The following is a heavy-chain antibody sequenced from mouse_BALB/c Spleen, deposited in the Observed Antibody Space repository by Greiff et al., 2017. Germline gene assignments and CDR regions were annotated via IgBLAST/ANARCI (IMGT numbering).Heavy chain of an antibody. CDR3: ARDCYGSSGAMDY. Sequence: EVQLQQSGAELVKPGASVKLSCTASGFNIKDTYMHWVKQRPEQGLEWIGRIDPANGNTKYDPKFQGKATITADTSSNTAYLQLSSLTSEDTAVYYCARDCYGSSGAMDYWGQGTSVTVSS. CDR1: GFNIKDTY. CDR2: IDPANGNT. J-gene: IGHJ4*01. D-gene: IGHD1-1*01. V-gene: IGHV14-3*02.